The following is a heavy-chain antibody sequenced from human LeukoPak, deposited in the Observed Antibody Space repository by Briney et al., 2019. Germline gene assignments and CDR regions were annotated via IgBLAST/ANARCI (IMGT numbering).Heavy chain of an antibody. CDR3: ARGSDDWSPSPFDH. V-gene: IGHV3-30*03. D-gene: IGHD3-9*01. CDR2: ISYDGSSK. Sequence: GGSLRLSCAASGFTFSSCPMHWVRRAPGKGLEWVASISYDGSSKFYADSVKGRFTISRDNSKNTLHLQMNTLRAADTAVYYCARGSDDWSPSPFDHWGQGTLVTVSS. J-gene: IGHJ4*02. CDR1: GFTFSSCP.